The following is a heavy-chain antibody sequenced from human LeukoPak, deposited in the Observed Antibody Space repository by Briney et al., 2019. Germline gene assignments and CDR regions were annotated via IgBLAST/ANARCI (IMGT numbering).Heavy chain of an antibody. CDR3: ARRWYVGRNWFDP. D-gene: IGHD4-23*01. Sequence: PSETLSLTCTASGYTFSSYDMSWIRQPPGKGLEWIGYIYYSGSTNYNPSLKSRVTISVDTSKNQFSLKLSSVTAADTAVYYCARRWYVGRNWFDPWGQGTLVTVS. J-gene: IGHJ5*02. V-gene: IGHV4-59*01. CDR1: GYTFSSYD. CDR2: IYYSGST.